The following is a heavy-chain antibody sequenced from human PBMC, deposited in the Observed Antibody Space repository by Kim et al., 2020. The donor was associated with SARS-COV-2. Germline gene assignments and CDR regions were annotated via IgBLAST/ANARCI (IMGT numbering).Heavy chain of an antibody. V-gene: IGHV4-4*07. CDR3: AREFSFAVAGETSAKQYFDY. CDR1: GGSISSYY. CDR2: IYTSGST. J-gene: IGHJ4*02. D-gene: IGHD6-19*01. Sequence: SETLSLTCTVSGGSISSYYWSWIRQPAGKGLEWIGRIYTSGSTNYNPSLKSRVTMSVDTSKNQFSLKLSSVTAADTAVYYCAREFSFAVAGETSAKQYFDYWGQGTLVTVSS.